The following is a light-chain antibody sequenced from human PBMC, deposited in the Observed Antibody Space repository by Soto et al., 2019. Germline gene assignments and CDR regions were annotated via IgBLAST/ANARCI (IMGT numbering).Light chain of an antibody. CDR1: NIGSRV. J-gene: IGLJ2*01. V-gene: IGLV3-9*01. CDR2: RDS. Sequence: SYELTQPLSVSVALGQTARVSCGGNNIGSRVVHWYQQKPGQAPVVVIYRDSNRPSGIPERFSGSNSGNTATLTISRAQAGDAADYYCQVWDSSLVIFGGGTKLTVL. CDR3: QVWDSSLVI.